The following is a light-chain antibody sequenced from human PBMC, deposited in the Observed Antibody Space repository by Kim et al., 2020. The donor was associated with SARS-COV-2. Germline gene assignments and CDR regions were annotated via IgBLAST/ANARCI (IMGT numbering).Light chain of an antibody. J-gene: IGKJ2*01. CDR2: GAS. CDR1: QSVSSSY. Sequence: SPGERATLSCRASQSVSSSYLAWYQQKPGQANRLLIYGASSRATGIPDRFSGSGSGTDFTLTISRLEPEDFAVYYCQQYGSSPPYTFGQGTKLEI. V-gene: IGKV3-20*01. CDR3: QQYGSSPPYT.